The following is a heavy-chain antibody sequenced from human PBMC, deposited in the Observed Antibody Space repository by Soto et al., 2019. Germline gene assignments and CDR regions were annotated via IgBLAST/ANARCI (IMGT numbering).Heavy chain of an antibody. Sequence: EVQLLESGGGLVQPGGSLRLSCAASGFTFSSYAMSWVRQAPGKGLEWGSTTSGCGGNAYHADFVKGRFSTSRDNSKNTLRLQMNSLRADDTAVYYCAKDGASGSYPPYYFFGMDVWGQGTTVTVSS. CDR2: TSGCGGNA. CDR3: AKDGASGSYPPYYFFGMDV. J-gene: IGHJ6*02. CDR1: GFTFSSYA. D-gene: IGHD1-26*01. V-gene: IGHV3-23*01.